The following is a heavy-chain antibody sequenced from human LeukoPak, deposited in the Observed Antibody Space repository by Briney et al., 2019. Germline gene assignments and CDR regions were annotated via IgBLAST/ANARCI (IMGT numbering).Heavy chain of an antibody. D-gene: IGHD3-10*01. Sequence: GGSLRLSCAASGFTVSSNYMSWVRQAPGKGLEWVSVIYSGGSTYYADSVRGRFTISRDNSKNTLYLQMNSLRAEDTAVYYCAKYYYGSGSYFAFDIWGQGTVVTVSS. CDR1: GFTVSSNY. CDR2: IYSGGST. J-gene: IGHJ3*02. CDR3: AKYYYGSGSYFAFDI. V-gene: IGHV3-53*01.